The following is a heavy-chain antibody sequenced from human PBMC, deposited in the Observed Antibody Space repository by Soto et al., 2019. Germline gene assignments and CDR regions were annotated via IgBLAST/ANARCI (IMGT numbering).Heavy chain of an antibody. CDR1: GYTFTSYG. CDR2: ISAYNGNT. V-gene: IGHV1-18*01. Sequence: VASVKVSCKASGYTFTSYGISWVRQAPGQGLEWMGWISAYNGNTNYAQKLQGRVTMTTDTSTSTAYMELRSLRSDDTAVYYCARDRDYGDVDAFDIWGQGTMVTVSS. CDR3: ARDRDYGDVDAFDI. D-gene: IGHD4-17*01. J-gene: IGHJ3*02.